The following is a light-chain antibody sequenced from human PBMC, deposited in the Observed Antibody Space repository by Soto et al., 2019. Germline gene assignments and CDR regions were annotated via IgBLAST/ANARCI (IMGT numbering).Light chain of an antibody. CDR2: KAS. CDR1: QSISSW. J-gene: IGKJ5*01. CDR3: QQYNSYFTIT. V-gene: IGKV1-5*03. Sequence: DIQMTQSPSTLSASVGDRVTITCRASQSISSWLAWYQQKPGKAPKLLIYKASSLESGVPSRFSGSGSGTEFTLTISSLQPDDFVTYYCQQYNSYFTITFGQGTRLEIK.